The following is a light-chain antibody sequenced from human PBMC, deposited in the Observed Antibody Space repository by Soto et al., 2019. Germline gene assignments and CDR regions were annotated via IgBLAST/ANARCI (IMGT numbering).Light chain of an antibody. CDR3: QQYGSSPSWT. Sequence: EIVLTQSPGTLSLSPGERATLSCRASQSVSSSYLAWYQQKPGQAPRLIIYGASSRATVIPDRFSGSGSGTDFTLTISRLEPEDFAVYYCQQYGSSPSWTFGQGTKVEIK. V-gene: IGKV3-20*01. J-gene: IGKJ1*01. CDR2: GAS. CDR1: QSVSSSY.